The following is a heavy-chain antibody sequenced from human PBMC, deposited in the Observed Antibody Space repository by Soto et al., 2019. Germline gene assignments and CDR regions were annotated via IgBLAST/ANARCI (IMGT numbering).Heavy chain of an antibody. Sequence: SETLSLTCAVYGGSFRDFYWNWIRQPPGKGLKWIGEISPSGSTDYNPSLKSRVTISLDTSKNQFSLRLISVTAADTAVYYCAMGTTRLNFWGQGSLVTVSS. CDR2: ISPSGST. D-gene: IGHD2-15*01. CDR1: GGSFRDFY. V-gene: IGHV4-34*01. J-gene: IGHJ4*02. CDR3: AMGTTRLNF.